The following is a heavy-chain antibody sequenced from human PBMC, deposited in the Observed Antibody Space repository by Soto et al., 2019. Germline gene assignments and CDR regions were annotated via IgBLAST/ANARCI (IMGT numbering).Heavy chain of an antibody. J-gene: IGHJ4*02. V-gene: IGHV3-72*01. CDR2: TRNKANSYTT. CDR3: ARMDTSDYDSL. D-gene: IGHD5-12*01. Sequence: EVQLVESGGGLVQPGGSLRLSCAASGFTLSDHYTDWVRQAPGKGLEWVGRTRNKANSYTTEYAASVKGRFTISRDDSKNSLYLQMNSLKTEDTAMYYCARMDTSDYDSLWGQGTLVTVSS. CDR1: GFTLSDHY.